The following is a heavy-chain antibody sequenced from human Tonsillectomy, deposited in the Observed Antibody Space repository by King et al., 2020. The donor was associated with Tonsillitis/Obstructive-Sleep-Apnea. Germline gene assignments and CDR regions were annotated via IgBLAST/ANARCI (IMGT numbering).Heavy chain of an antibody. CDR3: ARDRGQQWLYLYFDL. V-gene: IGHV3-74*01. CDR1: GFTFSSYW. D-gene: IGHD6-19*01. J-gene: IGHJ2*01. CDR2: INSDGSST. Sequence: VQLVESGGGLVQPGGSLRLSCAASGFTFSSYWMHWVRQAPGKGLVWVSRINSDGSSTSYADSVKGRFTISRDNAKNTLYLQMNSLRAEDTAVYYCARDRGQQWLYLYFDLWGRGTLVTVSS.